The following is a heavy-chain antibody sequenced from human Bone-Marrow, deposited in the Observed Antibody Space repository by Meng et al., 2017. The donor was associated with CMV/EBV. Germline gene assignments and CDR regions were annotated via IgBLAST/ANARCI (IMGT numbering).Heavy chain of an antibody. D-gene: IGHD6-13*01. CDR3: ARGTSIAAAGFDP. CDR1: GFTFSSYW. Sequence: GESLKISCAASGFTFSSYWMHWVRQAPGKGLVWVSRINSDGSSTSYADSVKGRFTISRDNAKNTLYLQMNSLRAEDTAVYDCARGTSIAAAGFDPWGQGTLVTVSS. V-gene: IGHV3-74*01. J-gene: IGHJ5*02. CDR2: INSDGSST.